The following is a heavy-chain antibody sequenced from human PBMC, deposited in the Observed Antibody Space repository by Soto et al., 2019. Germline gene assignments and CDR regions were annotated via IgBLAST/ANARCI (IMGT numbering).Heavy chain of an antibody. CDR1: GFIFSSYA. J-gene: IGHJ5*02. D-gene: IGHD3-9*01. CDR2: ISGSGATT. Sequence: EVQLLESGGGSVQPGGSLRLSCAASGFIFSSYAMSWVRQAPGKGLEWVSVISGSGATTYYADSVKGRFTISRDNSKNTLYLQMNSLRAEDTAVYYCAKDHDTYDTFGWFDPWGQGTLVTVSS. V-gene: IGHV3-23*01. CDR3: AKDHDTYDTFGWFDP.